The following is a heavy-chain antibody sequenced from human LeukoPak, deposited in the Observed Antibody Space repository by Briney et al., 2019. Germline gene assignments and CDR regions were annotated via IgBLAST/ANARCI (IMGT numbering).Heavy chain of an antibody. CDR1: GFTFDEYG. J-gene: IGHJ4*02. D-gene: IGHD5-24*01. CDR2: INWNGGST. Sequence: GGSLRLSWAASGFTFDEYGMSWVRQAPGNGLEWVSCINWNGGSTGYAGSGKGRFTISRDNAKNSLYLRMNSLRREDTSFYYCARYGVEMAKLWTYFDYWGQGTLVTVSS. V-gene: IGHV3-20*04. CDR3: ARYGVEMAKLWTYFDY.